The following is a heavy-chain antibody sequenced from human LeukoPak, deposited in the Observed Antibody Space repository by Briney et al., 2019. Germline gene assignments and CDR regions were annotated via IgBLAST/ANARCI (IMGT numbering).Heavy chain of an antibody. Sequence: GGSLRLSCRASGFTFSNYAINWVRQAPGKGLEWVAAISYDGIDIAYADSVRRRFTISRDNSKNTLYLQMNSLRAEDTAVYYCARARSSYGYGDAFDIWGQGTMVTVSS. V-gene: IGHV3-30*03. D-gene: IGHD5-18*01. J-gene: IGHJ3*02. CDR2: ISYDGIDI. CDR3: ARARSSYGYGDAFDI. CDR1: GFTFSNYA.